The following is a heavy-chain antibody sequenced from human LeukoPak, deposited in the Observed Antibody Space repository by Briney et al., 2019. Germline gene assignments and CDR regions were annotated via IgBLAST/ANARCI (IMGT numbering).Heavy chain of an antibody. CDR2: TSSSGSTK. CDR3: AKDQRWLQLSGAFDI. D-gene: IGHD5-24*01. J-gene: IGHJ3*02. CDR1: GFTFSSYE. Sequence: SGGSLRLSCAASGFTFSSYEMNWIRQAPGKGLEWVSYTSSSGSTKYYADSVKGRFTISRDNAKNSLYLQMNSLRAEDTALYYCAKDQRWLQLSGAFDIWGQGTMVTVSS. V-gene: IGHV3-48*03.